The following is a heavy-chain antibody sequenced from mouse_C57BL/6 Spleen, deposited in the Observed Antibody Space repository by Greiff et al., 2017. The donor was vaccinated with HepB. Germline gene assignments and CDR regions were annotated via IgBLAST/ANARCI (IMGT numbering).Heavy chain of an antibody. CDR3: ARSRDYDGSWYFDV. CDR2: IDPSDSYT. J-gene: IGHJ1*03. V-gene: IGHV1-50*01. D-gene: IGHD2-4*01. CDR1: GYTFTSYW. Sequence: VQLQQPGAELVKPGASVKLSCKASGYTFTSYWMQWVKQRPGQGLEWIGEIDPSDSYTNYNQKFKGKATLTVDTSSSTAYMQLSSLTSEDSAVYYCARSRDYDGSWYFDVWGTGTTVTVSS.